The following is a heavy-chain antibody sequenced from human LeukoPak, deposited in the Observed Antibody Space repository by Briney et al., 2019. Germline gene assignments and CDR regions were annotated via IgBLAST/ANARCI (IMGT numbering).Heavy chain of an antibody. D-gene: IGHD6-19*01. Sequence: PSETLSLTCAVYGGSFSGYYWSWIRQPPGKGLEWIGEINHSGSTNYNPSLKSRVTISVDTSKNQFSLKLGSVTAADTAVYYCAFRLVHGAFDIWGQGTMVTVSS. V-gene: IGHV4-34*01. CDR3: AFRLVHGAFDI. CDR2: INHSGST. CDR1: GGSFSGYY. J-gene: IGHJ3*02.